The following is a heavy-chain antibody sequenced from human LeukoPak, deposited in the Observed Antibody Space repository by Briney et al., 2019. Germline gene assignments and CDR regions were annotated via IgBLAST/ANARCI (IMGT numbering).Heavy chain of an antibody. CDR1: GFTFSSYA. D-gene: IGHD3-22*01. J-gene: IGHJ5*02. CDR2: ISYDGSNK. V-gene: IGHV3-30*04. Sequence: GGSLRLSCAASGFTFSSYAMHWVRQAPGKGLEWVAVISYDGSNKYYADSVKGRFTISRDNSKNTLYLQMNSLRAEDTAVYYCARDAHYYDSSGYHNWFDPWGQGTLVTVSS. CDR3: ARDAHYYDSSGYHNWFDP.